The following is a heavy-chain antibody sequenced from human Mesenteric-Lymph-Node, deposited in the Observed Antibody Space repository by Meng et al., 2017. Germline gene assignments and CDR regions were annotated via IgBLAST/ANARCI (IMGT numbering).Heavy chain of an antibody. CDR3: AREYGSGSYYFDY. V-gene: IGHV1-3*01. Sequence: ASVKVSCKASGYTFTSYAMHWVRQAPGQRLEWMGWINAGNGNTKYSQKFQGRVTITRDTSASTAYMELSSLKSEDTAVYYCAREYGSGSYYFDYWGQGTLVTVSS. CDR2: INAGNGNT. CDR1: GYTFTSYA. D-gene: IGHD3-10*01. J-gene: IGHJ4*02.